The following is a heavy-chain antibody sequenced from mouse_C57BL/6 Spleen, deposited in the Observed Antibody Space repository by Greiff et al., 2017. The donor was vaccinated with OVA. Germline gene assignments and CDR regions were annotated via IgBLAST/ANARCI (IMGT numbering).Heavy chain of an antibody. CDR2: ISSGGDYI. V-gene: IGHV5-9-1*02. Sequence: EVKVVESGEGLVKPGGSLKLSCAASGFTFSSYAMSWVRQTPEKRLEWVAYISSGGDYIYYADTVKGRFTISRDNARNTLYLQMSSLKSEDTAMYYCTRVANYYAMDYWGQGTSVTVSS. CDR3: TRVANYYAMDY. J-gene: IGHJ4*01. CDR1: GFTFSSYA.